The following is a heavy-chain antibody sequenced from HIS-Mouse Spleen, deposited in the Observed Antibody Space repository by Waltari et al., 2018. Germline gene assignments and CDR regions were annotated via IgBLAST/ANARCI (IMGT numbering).Heavy chain of an antibody. CDR3: AREGEISGRSYVDY. D-gene: IGHD3-10*01. CDR1: GFTFSSYG. Sequence: QVQLVESGGGVVQPGRSLRLSCAASGFTFSSYGMHWVRQAPGKGREWVAVIWDEGSNKYSADCVKGRFTIPRDNSKNTLYLQMNSLGAEDTAVYYCAREGEISGRSYVDYWGQGTLVTVSS. J-gene: IGHJ4*02. CDR2: IWDEGSNK. V-gene: IGHV3-33*01.